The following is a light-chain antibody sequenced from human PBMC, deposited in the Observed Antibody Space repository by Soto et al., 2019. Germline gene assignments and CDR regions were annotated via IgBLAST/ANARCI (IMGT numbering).Light chain of an antibody. CDR1: QSISSS. Sequence: SPGERATLSCRASQSISSSLAWYQQKVGQAPSLLIYGASNRATGIPPRFSGSGSGTDFTLTISSLEPEDFAVYYCQQRYNWPLTFGQGTRLGIK. CDR3: QQRYNWPLT. CDR2: GAS. V-gene: IGKV3-11*01. J-gene: IGKJ5*01.